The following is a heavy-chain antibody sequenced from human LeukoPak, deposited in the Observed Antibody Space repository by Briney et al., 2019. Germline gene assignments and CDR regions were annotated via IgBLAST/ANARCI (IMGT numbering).Heavy chain of an antibody. V-gene: IGHV3-23*01. D-gene: IGHD3-10*01. CDR1: GFTLSSYA. CDR3: AKEYGSGSYSGDFDY. J-gene: IGHJ4*02. CDR2: VSGTGGSS. Sequence: GGSLRLSCAASGFTLSSYAMSWVRQAPGKGLEWVSTVSGTGGSSYYADSVKGRFTFSRDNSKNTLYLQMNSLRAEDTAVYYCAKEYGSGSYSGDFDYWGQGTLVTVSS.